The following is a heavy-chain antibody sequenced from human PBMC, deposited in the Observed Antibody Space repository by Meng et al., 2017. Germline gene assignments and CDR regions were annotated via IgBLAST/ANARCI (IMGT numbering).Heavy chain of an antibody. CDR2: IYYSGST. J-gene: IGHJ5*02. V-gene: IGHV4-39*07. Sequence: HLHLQESVPGVVTPSLTLAVSCAVSAGSISSSSYYWGWIRPPPGKGRGWIGRIYYSGSTYYTPSLKNRVTISVDTTMTRFSLKLSSVTDADTAVYYCASLRIAVAGINWFDPWGQGTLVTVSS. CDR3: ASLRIAVAGINWFDP. CDR1: AGSISSSSYY. D-gene: IGHD6-19*01.